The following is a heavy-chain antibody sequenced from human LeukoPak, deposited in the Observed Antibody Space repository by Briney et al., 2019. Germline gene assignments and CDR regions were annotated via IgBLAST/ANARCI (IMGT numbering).Heavy chain of an antibody. CDR3: ARGVGGSRPSYYFDY. CDR1: GDSVSINSAT. D-gene: IGHD1-26*01. CDR2: TYYRSKWYN. J-gene: IGHJ4*02. Sequence: SQTLSLTCAISGDSVSINSATWNWIRQSPSKGLEWLGRTYYRSKWYNDYAVSVKSRITINPDTSKNQFFLQLNSVTPEDTAVYYCARGVGGSRPSYYFDYWGQGTLVTVSS. V-gene: IGHV6-1*01.